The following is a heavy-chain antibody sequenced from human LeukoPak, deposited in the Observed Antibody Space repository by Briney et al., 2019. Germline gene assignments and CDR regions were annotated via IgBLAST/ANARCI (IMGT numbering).Heavy chain of an antibody. CDR2: ISISSTTI. D-gene: IGHD1-26*01. Sequence: GGSLRLSCEASGFTFSSYSMNWVRQAPGKGLEWVSYISISSTTIYYADSVQGRFTISRDNAKNSLYLQMNSLRDEDTAVYYCARTTLPLDYWGQGTLVTVSS. CDR3: ARTTLPLDY. J-gene: IGHJ4*02. V-gene: IGHV3-48*02. CDR1: GFTFSSYS.